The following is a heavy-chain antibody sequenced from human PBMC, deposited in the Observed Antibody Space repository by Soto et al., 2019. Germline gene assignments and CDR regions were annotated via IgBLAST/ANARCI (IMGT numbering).Heavy chain of an antibody. CDR2: IDGIGSST. CDR1: GFTFSNYG. D-gene: IGHD3-10*01. V-gene: IGHV3-23*01. CDR3: AGGLDY. J-gene: IGHJ4*02. Sequence: EVQLLESGGGLVQPGRSLRLSCAASGFTFSNYGMKWVRQAPGKGLEWVSGIDGIGSSTYYADSVKGRFTISRDNSKNTLFLQMNXXRXXXXXXYYCAGGLDYWGQGTLVTXSS.